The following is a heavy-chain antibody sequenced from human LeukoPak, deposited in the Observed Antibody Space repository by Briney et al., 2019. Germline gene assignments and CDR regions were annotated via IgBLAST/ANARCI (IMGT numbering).Heavy chain of an antibody. J-gene: IGHJ6*02. D-gene: IGHD3-10*01. CDR3: ARVFFTMVRGVINYYYGMDV. V-gene: IGHV1-18*01. CDR1: GYTFTSYG. Sequence: ASVKVSCKASGYTFTSYGISSLRQAPGQGLEWMGWISAYNGNTNYAQKLQGRVTMTTDTSTSTDYMELRSLRSDDTAVYYCARVFFTMVRGVINYYYGMDVWGQGTMVTVSS. CDR2: ISAYNGNT.